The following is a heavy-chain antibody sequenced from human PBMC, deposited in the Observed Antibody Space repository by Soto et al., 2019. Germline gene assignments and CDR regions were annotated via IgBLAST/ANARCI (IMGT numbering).Heavy chain of an antibody. CDR2: IYHSGST. CDR1: GGSISSYY. J-gene: IGHJ5*02. D-gene: IGHD3-22*01. CDR3: ARQPYDSRGYYYGT. V-gene: IGHV4-59*08. Sequence: ETLSLTCTVSGGSISSYYWSWIRQPPGKGLEWIGYIYHSGSTNYNPSLKSRITISVDTSKNHFSLKPSSVTAADTAVYYCARQPYDSRGYYYGTWGQGTLVTVSS.